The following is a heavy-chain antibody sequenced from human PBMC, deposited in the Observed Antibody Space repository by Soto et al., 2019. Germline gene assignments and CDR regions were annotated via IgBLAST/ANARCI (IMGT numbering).Heavy chain of an antibody. CDR3: ARDSFIAAHYYYYGMDV. CDR1: GGSISSSDYY. V-gene: IGHV4-30-4*08. CDR2: IYYSGST. D-gene: IGHD6-13*01. Sequence: SETLSLTCTVSGGSISSSDYYWGWIRQPPGKGLEWIGNIYYSGSTYYNPSLKSRVTISVDTSKNQFSLKLSSVTAADTAVYYCARDSFIAAHYYYYGMDVWGQGTTVTVSS. J-gene: IGHJ6*02.